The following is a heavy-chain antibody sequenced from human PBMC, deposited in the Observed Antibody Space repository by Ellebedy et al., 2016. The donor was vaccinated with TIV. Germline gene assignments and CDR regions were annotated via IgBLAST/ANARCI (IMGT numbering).Heavy chain of an antibody. J-gene: IGHJ6*02. CDR3: ARGFGSGTGFV. CDR2: INPGNGDT. V-gene: IGHV1-3*01. D-gene: IGHD3-10*01. Sequence: AASVKVSCKASGYSFTTYNMHWVRQAPGQRLEWMGLINPGNGDTKYSQKLQGRVNITRDTSASTSYMEVSSLRSEYTAVYFCARGFGSGTGFVWGQGTTVTVSS. CDR1: GYSFTTYN.